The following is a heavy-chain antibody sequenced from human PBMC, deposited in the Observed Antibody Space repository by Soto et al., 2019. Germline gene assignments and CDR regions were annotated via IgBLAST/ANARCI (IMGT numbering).Heavy chain of an antibody. CDR3: ARGERQQQRDY. CDR1: GDSISSDKW. Sequence: SETLSLTCAVSGDSISSDKWWSWVRQHPGKGLEWIGEIHHSGNSNYNPSLKSRVIISVDKSKNQFSLKLSSVTDADTAVYYCARGERQQQRDYWGQGTLVTVSS. J-gene: IGHJ4*02. D-gene: IGHD6-13*01. CDR2: IHHSGNS. V-gene: IGHV4-4*02.